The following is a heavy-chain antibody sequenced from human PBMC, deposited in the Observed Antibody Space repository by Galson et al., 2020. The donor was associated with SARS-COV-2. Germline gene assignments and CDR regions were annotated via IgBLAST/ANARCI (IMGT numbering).Heavy chain of an antibody. CDR2: IYYSGST. CDR3: ARETYYYDSSGYYQSNAFDI. Sequence: SEILSLTCTVFGCSVSSVSYYWSWIRQPPGKGLEWLGYIYYSGSTNYNPSLKSRVTISVDTSKNQFSLKLSSVTAADTAVYYCARETYYYDSSGYYQSNAFDIWGQGTMVTVSS. D-gene: IGHD3-22*01. J-gene: IGHJ3*02. CDR1: GCSVSSVSYY. V-gene: IGHV4-61*01.